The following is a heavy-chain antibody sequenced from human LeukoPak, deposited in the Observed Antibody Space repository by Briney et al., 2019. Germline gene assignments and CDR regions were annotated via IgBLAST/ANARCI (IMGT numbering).Heavy chain of an antibody. Sequence: GGSLKISCKGSGYSFTSYWIGWVRQIPWKGLAGMGLIYPGYSDTRYSPSFQGQVTIPADKSFSTAYLPWSSLTACGPPVYLFARHSSGDSSGEFDYWGQGTLVTVSS. CDR2: IYPGYSDT. CDR1: GYSFTSYW. D-gene: IGHD6-19*01. V-gene: IGHV5-51*01. CDR3: ARHSSGDSSGEFDY. J-gene: IGHJ4*02.